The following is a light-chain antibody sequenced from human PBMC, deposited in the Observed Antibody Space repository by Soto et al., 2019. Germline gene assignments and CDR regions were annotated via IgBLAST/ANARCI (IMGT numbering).Light chain of an antibody. J-gene: IGLJ1*01. CDR3: SSYISSSTLV. Sequence: QSALTQPASVSGSPGQSITISCTGTRSDVGGYNYVSWYQQHPGKVPKLMFYDVSNRPSGVSHRFHGPNSGNTAPLTISGPQAEDESHYYSSSYISSSTLVFGNGPKGTVL. CDR1: RSDVGGYNY. V-gene: IGLV2-14*01. CDR2: DVS.